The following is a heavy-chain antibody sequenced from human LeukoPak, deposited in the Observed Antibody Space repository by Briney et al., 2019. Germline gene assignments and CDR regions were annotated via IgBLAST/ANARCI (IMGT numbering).Heavy chain of an antibody. CDR2: ISAYNGNT. CDR3: ARGGPRQWLVIIGFDP. CDR1: GYTFTSYG. D-gene: IGHD6-19*01. Sequence: ASVKVSCKASGYTFTSYGISWVRQAPGQGLEWMGWISAYNGNTNYAQKFQGRVTMTRDTSISTAYMELSRLRSDDTAVYYCARGGPRQWLVIIGFDPWGQGTLVTVSS. J-gene: IGHJ5*02. V-gene: IGHV1-18*01.